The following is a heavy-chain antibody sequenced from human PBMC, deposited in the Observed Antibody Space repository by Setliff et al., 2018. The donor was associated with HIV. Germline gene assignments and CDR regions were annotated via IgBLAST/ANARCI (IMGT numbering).Heavy chain of an antibody. D-gene: IGHD3-22*01. CDR3: ARENGWLFGWFDP. V-gene: IGHV4-34*09. CDR1: GGSFSDNY. CDR2: I. J-gene: IGHJ5*02. Sequence: SETLSLTCAVYGGSFSDNYWSWIRQPPGKALEWVGYIYYSGRTSHSGSTYYNPSVASRITISGDTSKNQFSLKLTPVTAADTAIYYCARENGWLFGWFDPWGQGTPVTVSS.